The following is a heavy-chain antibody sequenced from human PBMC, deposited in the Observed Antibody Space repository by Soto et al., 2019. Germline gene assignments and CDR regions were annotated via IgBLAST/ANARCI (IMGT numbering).Heavy chain of an antibody. D-gene: IGHD4-17*01. CDR1: GGSFSGYY. CDR3: ARDYGDYSFFFDY. CDR2: VNHSGST. V-gene: IGHV4-34*01. Sequence: PSETLSLTCAVYGGSFSGYYWSWIRQPPGKGLEWIGEVNHSGSTNYNPSLKSRVTISVDTSKNQFSLKLSSVTAADTAVYYCARDYGDYSFFFDYWGQGALVTV. J-gene: IGHJ4*02.